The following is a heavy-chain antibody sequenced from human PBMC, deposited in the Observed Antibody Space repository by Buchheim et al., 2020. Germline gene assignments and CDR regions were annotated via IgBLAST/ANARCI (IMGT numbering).Heavy chain of an antibody. V-gene: IGHV3-23*01. J-gene: IGHJ6*03. CDR2: ISGSGDTT. CDR3: AKDWTFCSSSCYNYYYYMDV. Sequence: EVQLLESGGGLVQPGGSLRLSCAASGFTFNSYAMSWVRQAPGKGLEWVSTISGSGDTTFSANSVKGRFSISRDNSKSTLYLRMNSLRAEDTAVYHCAKDWTFCSSSCYNYYYYMDVWGKGTT. D-gene: IGHD2-2*01. CDR1: GFTFNSYA.